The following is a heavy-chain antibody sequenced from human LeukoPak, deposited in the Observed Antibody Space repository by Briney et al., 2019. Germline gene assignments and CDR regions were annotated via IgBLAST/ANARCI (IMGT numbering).Heavy chain of an antibody. CDR3: AKVRRVFDP. Sequence: SETLSLTSAVYGGPFSGYYWGWIRQSPGKGLEWIGEFNQSGSTNYNPSLKSRGSISVYTSKNQFSLKLSPVTPADTAVYYCAKVRRVFDPWGQGTLVTVSS. J-gene: IGHJ5*02. D-gene: IGHD1-14*01. CDR2: FNQSGST. CDR1: GGPFSGYY. V-gene: IGHV4-34*01.